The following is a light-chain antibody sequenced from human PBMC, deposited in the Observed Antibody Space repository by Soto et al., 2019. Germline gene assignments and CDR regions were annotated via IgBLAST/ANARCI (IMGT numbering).Light chain of an antibody. CDR2: EVS. CDR3: SSYAGSNNFEV. CDR1: SSDVGGYNY. Sequence: QSVLTQPPSASGSPGQSVTISCTVTSSDVGGYNYVSWYQQHPGKAPKLMIYEVSKRPSGVPDRFSGSKSGNTASLTVSGLQAEDEADYYCSSYAGSNNFEVFGTGTKLTVL. V-gene: IGLV2-8*01. J-gene: IGLJ1*01.